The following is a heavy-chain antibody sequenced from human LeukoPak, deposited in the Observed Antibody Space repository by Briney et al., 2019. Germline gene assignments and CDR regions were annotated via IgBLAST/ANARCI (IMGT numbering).Heavy chain of an antibody. J-gene: IGHJ6*02. V-gene: IGHV5-51*01. Sequence: GESLKISCKGSGYSFTSYWIGWVRQMPGKGLEWMGIIYPGDSDTRYSPSFQGQVTISADKSISTAYLQWSSLKASDTAMYYCARHIGSGIYYNVNPSKDGMEVWGQGTTVTVSS. CDR3: ARHIGSGIYYNVNPSKDGMEV. CDR1: GYSFTSYW. CDR2: IYPGDSDT. D-gene: IGHD3-10*01.